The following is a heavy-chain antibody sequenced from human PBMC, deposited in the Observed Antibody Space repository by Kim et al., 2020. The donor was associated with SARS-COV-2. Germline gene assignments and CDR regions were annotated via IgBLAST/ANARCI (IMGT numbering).Heavy chain of an antibody. D-gene: IGHD6-13*01. J-gene: IGHJ4*02. V-gene: IGHV1-18*01. CDR2: ISANNGNT. CDR3: ARAPKYSSNWYVLH. Sequence: ASVKVSCKASGYTFTNYGFSWVRQAPGQGLEWMGWISANNGNTNYAQKVQGRVTMTTDTSTSTAYMELRSLTSDDTAVYYCARAPKYSSNWYVLHWGQGTLVTVSS. CDR1: GYTFTNYG.